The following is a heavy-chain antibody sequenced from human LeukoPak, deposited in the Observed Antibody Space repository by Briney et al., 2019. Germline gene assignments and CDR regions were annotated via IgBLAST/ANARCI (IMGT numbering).Heavy chain of an antibody. CDR3: ARSLALLRYIDF. J-gene: IGHJ4*02. CDR1: GGSFSGYY. V-gene: IGHV4-34*01. D-gene: IGHD3-3*02. CDR2: INHSRST. Sequence: SETLSLTCAVYGGSFSGYYWSWIRQPPGKGLEWIGEINHSRSTNYNPSLKSGVTISVDTSKNQFSLKLSSVTAADTAVYYCARSLALLRYIDFWGQGTLVTVSS.